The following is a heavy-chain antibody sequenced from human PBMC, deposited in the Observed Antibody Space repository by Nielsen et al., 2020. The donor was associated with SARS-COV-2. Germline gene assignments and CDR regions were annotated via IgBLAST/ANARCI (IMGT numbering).Heavy chain of an antibody. D-gene: IGHD3-22*01. CDR2: INSDGSST. J-gene: IGHJ4*02. Sequence: WIRQPPGKGLVWVSRINSDGSSTSYADSVKGRFTISRDNAKNTLYLQMNSLRAEDMAVYYCARAPLTYYYDSSGYYYVEEFDYWGQGTLVTVSS. V-gene: IGHV3-74*01. CDR3: ARAPLTYYYDSSGYYYVEEFDY.